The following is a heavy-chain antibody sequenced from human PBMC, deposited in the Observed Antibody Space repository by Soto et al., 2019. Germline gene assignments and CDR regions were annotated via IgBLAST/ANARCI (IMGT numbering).Heavy chain of an antibody. CDR1: GFTFSSFA. CDR2: ISGGGIT. V-gene: IGHV3-23*01. Sequence: EVQLFESGGGLVQPGGSLRLSCAASGFTFSSFAMSWVRQATGKGLEWVSVISGGGITHYSNSVKGRFTISRDNSKNMVYLEMTTLRAEDTALYYCAKGANSVGLFDSWGQGTLLTVST. D-gene: IGHD3-10*01. CDR3: AKGANSVGLFDS. J-gene: IGHJ5*01.